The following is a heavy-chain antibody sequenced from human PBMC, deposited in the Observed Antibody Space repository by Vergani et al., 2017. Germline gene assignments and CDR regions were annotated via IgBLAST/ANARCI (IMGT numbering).Heavy chain of an antibody. CDR2: IYYSGST. Sequence: QLQLQESGPGLVKPSETLSLTCTVSGGSISSSSYYWGWIRQPPGKGLEWIGSIYYSGSTYYNPSLKSRVTISVDTSKNQFSLKLSSVTAADTAVYYCARHFPQDYYDSSGYYWEPFGYWGQGTLVTVSS. CDR3: ARHFPQDYYDSSGYYWEPFGY. D-gene: IGHD3-22*01. V-gene: IGHV4-39*01. CDR1: GGSISSSSYY. J-gene: IGHJ4*02.